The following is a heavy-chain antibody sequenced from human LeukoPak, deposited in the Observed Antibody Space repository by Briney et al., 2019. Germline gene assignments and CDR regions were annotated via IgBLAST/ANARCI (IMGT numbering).Heavy chain of an antibody. V-gene: IGHV1-46*01. Sequence: ASVKVSCKVSGYTLTELSMHWVRQVPGQGLEWMGIINPSGGSTTYAQKFQGRVTMTRDTSTSTVYMDLSSLKSDDTAVYYCAREMATMDSWGQGTLVTVSS. CDR2: INPSGGST. D-gene: IGHD5-24*01. CDR1: GYTLTELS. CDR3: AREMATMDS. J-gene: IGHJ4*02.